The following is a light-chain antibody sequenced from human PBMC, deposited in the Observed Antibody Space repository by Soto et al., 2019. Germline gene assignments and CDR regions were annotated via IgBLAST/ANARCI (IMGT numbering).Light chain of an antibody. V-gene: IGKV1-39*01. CDR1: QSISSY. CDR2: AAS. J-gene: IGKJ1*01. Sequence: DIQMTQSPSSLSASVGDRVTITCRASQSISSYLNWYQQKPGKAPKLLIYAASSLQSGVPSRFSGSGSGTDFTLTISSLQPDDFATYYCQQSYSTPRTFGQGPKVEIK. CDR3: QQSYSTPRT.